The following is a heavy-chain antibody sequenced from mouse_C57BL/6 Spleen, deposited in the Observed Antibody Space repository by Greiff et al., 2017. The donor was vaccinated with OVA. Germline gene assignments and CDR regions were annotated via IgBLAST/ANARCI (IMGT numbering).Heavy chain of an antibody. D-gene: IGHD2-4*01. J-gene: IGHJ2*01. Sequence: QVQLQQPGAELVKPGASVKLSCKASGYTFTSYWMHWVKQRPGQGLEWIGMIHPNSGSTNYTEQFKSKATLTVDKSSSTAYMQLSSLTTEDSAGDCCARKVDDDVDYWGQGTTLTVSS. CDR3: ARKVDDDVDY. CDR2: IHPNSGST. V-gene: IGHV1-64*01. CDR1: GYTFTSYW.